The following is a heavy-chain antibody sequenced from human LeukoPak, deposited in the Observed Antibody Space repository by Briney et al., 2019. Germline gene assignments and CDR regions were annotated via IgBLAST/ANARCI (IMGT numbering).Heavy chain of an antibody. CDR2: INHSGST. J-gene: IGHJ6*02. D-gene: IGHD3-9*01. CDR1: GGSFSGYY. CDR3: ARGRLTGYRPNYYYYGMDV. V-gene: IGHV4-34*01. Sequence: SETLSLTCAVYGGSFSGYYWNRIRQPPGKGLEWVGEINHSGSTNYNPSLKSRVTISVDTSKNQFSLKLSSVTAADTAVYYCARGRLTGYRPNYYYYGMDVWGQGTTVTVSS.